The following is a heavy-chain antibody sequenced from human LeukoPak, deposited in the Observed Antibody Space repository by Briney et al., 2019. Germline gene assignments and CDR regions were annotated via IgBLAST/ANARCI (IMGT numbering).Heavy chain of an antibody. V-gene: IGHV6-1*01. J-gene: IGHJ4*02. D-gene: IGHD6-13*01. Sequence: SQTLSLTCALSGDSVSSNSAAWNWIRQSPSRGLERLGRTYFRYKWLNDYAVSVKSRITINPDTSKNQFSLQLNSVTPEDTAVYYCARGAGSLIDYWGQGTLVTVSS. CDR1: GDSVSSNSAA. CDR2: TYFRYKWLN. CDR3: ARGAGSLIDY.